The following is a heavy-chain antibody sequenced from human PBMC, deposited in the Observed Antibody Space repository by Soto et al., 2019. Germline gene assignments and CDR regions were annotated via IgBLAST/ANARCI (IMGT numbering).Heavy chain of an antibody. CDR3: ARTGDRLRYFDWLLNWFDP. D-gene: IGHD3-9*01. CDR1: GGTFSSYA. V-gene: IGHV1-69*13. CDR2: IIPIFGTA. Sequence: SVKVSCKASGGTFSSYAISWVRQAPGQGLEWMGGIIPIFGTANYAQKFQGRVTITADESTSTAYMELSSLRSEDTAVYYCARTGDRLRYFDWLLNWFDPWGQGTLVTVSS. J-gene: IGHJ5*02.